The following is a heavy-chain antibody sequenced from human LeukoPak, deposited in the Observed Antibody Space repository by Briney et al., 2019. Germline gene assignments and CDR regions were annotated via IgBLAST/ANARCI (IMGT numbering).Heavy chain of an antibody. CDR3: ARDRGELLDY. D-gene: IGHD1-26*01. J-gene: IGHJ4*02. CDR2: IKQDGSKK. CDR1: GFPFSSYW. Sequence: GGSLRLSCVASGFPFSSYWMTWVRQAPGKGLEWVANIKQDGSKKSYVDSVKGRFTISRDNAKNSLYLQMNSLRAEDTAVYYCARDRGELLDYWGQGTLVTVSS. V-gene: IGHV3-7*01.